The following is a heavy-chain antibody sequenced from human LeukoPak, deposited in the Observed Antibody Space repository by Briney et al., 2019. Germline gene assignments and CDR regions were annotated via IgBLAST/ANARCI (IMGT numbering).Heavy chain of an antibody. CDR1: GFTSSSYA. J-gene: IGHJ4*02. Sequence: GGSLRLSCAASGFTSSSYAMSWVRQAPGKGLEWVSAISGSGGSTYYADSVKGRFTISRDNSKNTLYLQMNSLSDEDTAMYYCARDSEIASAGSDFWGQGTLVTVSS. V-gene: IGHV3-23*01. CDR2: ISGSGGST. CDR3: ARDSEIASAGSDF. D-gene: IGHD6-13*01.